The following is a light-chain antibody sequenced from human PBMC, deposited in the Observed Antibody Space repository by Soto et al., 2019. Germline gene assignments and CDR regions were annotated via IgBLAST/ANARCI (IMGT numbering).Light chain of an antibody. CDR1: QSVNSK. Sequence: IGMTKSAATLSVSPGERATLSCRASQSVNSKLAGYQQKPGRAPRLLSYGASTRATGIPARVSGSGSGTAFTLTICSLQSEDVAVYCCQQSHNWPRTFGQGTKVDI. CDR3: QQSHNWPRT. J-gene: IGKJ1*01. V-gene: IGKV3-15*01. CDR2: GAS.